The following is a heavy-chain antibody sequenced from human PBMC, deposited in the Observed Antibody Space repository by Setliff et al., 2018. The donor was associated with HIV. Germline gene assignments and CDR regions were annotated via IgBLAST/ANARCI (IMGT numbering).Heavy chain of an antibody. J-gene: IGHJ6*02. CDR3: ARGGYYYYFGVDV. CDR2: IYHSGRT. V-gene: IGHV4-39*07. CDR1: GGSISSNSYY. Sequence: SETLSLTCTVSGGSISSNSYYWGWIRQPPGKGLEWIGSIYHSGRTYYNPSLKSRVTMSVDTSKNQFSLELSSVTAADTAVYYCARGGYYYYFGVDVWGQGTTVTVSS. D-gene: IGHD3-16*01.